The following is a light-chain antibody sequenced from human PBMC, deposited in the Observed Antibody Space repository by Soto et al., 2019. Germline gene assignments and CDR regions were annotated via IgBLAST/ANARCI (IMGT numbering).Light chain of an antibody. Sequence: DIQMTQSPSTLSASVGDRVTITCRASQSISSWLAWYQQKRGKAPKLLIYDASSLESGVPSRFSGSGSGTEFTLTITTLHPDDFAIYFSKQYNSYYPSCTSVQGTNVDIX. J-gene: IGKJ1*01. CDR1: QSISSW. CDR2: DAS. V-gene: IGKV1-5*01. CDR3: KQYNSYYPSCT.